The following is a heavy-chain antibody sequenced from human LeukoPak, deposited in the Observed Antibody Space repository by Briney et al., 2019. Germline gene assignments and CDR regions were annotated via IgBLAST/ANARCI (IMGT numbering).Heavy chain of an antibody. Sequence: GGSLRLSCAASGFTFSSYAMSWVRQAPGKGLEWFSAISGSGGSTYYADSVKGRFTISRDNSKNTLSLQMNNLRADDTAVYYCAKASTFSGSPVDYWGQGTLVTVSS. CDR3: AKASTFSGSPVDY. CDR2: ISGSGGST. V-gene: IGHV3-23*01. CDR1: GFTFSSYA. J-gene: IGHJ4*02. D-gene: IGHD1-26*01.